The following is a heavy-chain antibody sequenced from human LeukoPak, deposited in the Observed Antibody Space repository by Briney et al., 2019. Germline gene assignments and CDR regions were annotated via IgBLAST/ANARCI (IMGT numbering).Heavy chain of an antibody. Sequence: GGSLRLSCAASAFIFTNYTMNWVRQAPGKGLEWVSSITSSSSFISYADSVMGRFTVSRDNTKSSLYLQMNSLRADDTAVYYCAKGFYYGDYGNYFDPWGQGTVVTVSS. J-gene: IGHJ5*02. V-gene: IGHV3-21*01. CDR1: AFIFTNYT. CDR2: ITSSSSFI. D-gene: IGHD4-17*01. CDR3: AKGFYYGDYGNYFDP.